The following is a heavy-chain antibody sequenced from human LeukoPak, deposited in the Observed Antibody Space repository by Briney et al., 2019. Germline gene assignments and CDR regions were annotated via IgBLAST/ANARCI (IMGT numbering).Heavy chain of an antibody. Sequence: PSETLSLTCAVYGGSFSGYYWSWIRQPPGKGLEWIGEINHSGSTNYNPSLKSRVTISVDTSKNQFSLKLSSVTAADTAVYYCARRSPSVVVIDYWGQGTLVTVSS. CDR2: INHSGST. V-gene: IGHV4-34*01. CDR1: GGSFSGYY. CDR3: ARRSPSVVVIDY. J-gene: IGHJ4*02. D-gene: IGHD2-2*01.